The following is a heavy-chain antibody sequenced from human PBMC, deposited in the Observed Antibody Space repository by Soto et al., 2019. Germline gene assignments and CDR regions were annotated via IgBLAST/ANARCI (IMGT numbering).Heavy chain of an antibody. CDR1: GGSISSGDYY. CDR3: ARDQRIAAAANLGAFDI. V-gene: IGHV4-30-4*01. CDR2: IYYSGST. J-gene: IGHJ3*02. D-gene: IGHD6-13*01. Sequence: SETLSLTCTVSGGSISSGDYYWSWIRQPPGKGLEWIGYIYYSGSTYYNPSLKSRVTISVDTSKNQFSLKLSSVTAADTAVYYCARDQRIAAAANLGAFDIWGQGTMVTVSS.